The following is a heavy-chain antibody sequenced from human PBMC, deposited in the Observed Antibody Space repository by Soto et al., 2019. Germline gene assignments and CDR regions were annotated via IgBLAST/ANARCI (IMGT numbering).Heavy chain of an antibody. Sequence: ASVKVSCKASGYTFTSYAMHWVRQAPGQRLEWMGWINAGNGNTKYSQKFQGRVTITRDTSASTAYMELSSLRSEDTAVYYCARISGSYFSIEYWGQGTLVTVSS. J-gene: IGHJ4*02. CDR2: INAGNGNT. CDR1: GYTFTSYA. CDR3: ARISGSYFSIEY. D-gene: IGHD1-26*01. V-gene: IGHV1-3*01.